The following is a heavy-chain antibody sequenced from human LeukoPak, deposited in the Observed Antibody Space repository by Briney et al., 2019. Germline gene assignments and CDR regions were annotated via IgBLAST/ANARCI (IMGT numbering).Heavy chain of an antibody. CDR3: ARFRAEYSSSYYFDY. V-gene: IGHV1-69*05. CDR2: IIPIFGTA. J-gene: IGHJ4*02. Sequence: SVKVSCKASGGTFSSYAISWVRQAPGQGLEWMGGIIPIFGTAHYAQKFQGRVTITTDESTSTAYMELSSLRSEDTAVYYCARFRAEYSSSYYFDYWGQGTLVTVSS. D-gene: IGHD6-6*01. CDR1: GGTFSSYA.